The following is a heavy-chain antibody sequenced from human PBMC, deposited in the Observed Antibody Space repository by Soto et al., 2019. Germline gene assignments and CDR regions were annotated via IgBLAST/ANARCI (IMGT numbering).Heavy chain of an antibody. CDR1: GGSISSGGYY. Sequence: SETLSLTCTVSGGSISSGGYYWSWIRQHPGKGLEWIGYIYYSGSTYYNPSLKSRVTISVDTSKNQFSLKLSSVTAADTAVYYCARASLVRGPYVDYWGQGTLVTVSS. CDR2: IYYSGST. D-gene: IGHD3-10*01. V-gene: IGHV4-31*03. CDR3: ARASLVRGPYVDY. J-gene: IGHJ4*02.